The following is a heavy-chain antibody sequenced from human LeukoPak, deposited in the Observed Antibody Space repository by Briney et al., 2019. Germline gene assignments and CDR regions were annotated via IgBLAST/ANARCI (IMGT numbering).Heavy chain of an antibody. J-gene: IGHJ4*02. CDR1: GYTFTGYC. Sequence: ASVKVSCKASGYTFTGYCMHWVRQAPGQGLEWMGWINPNSGGTNYAQKFQGRVTMTRDTSISTAYMELSRLRSDDTAVYYCAREFSATDCGGDCYSFYFDYWGQGTLVTVSS. D-gene: IGHD2-21*02. CDR2: INPNSGGT. CDR3: AREFSATDCGGDCYSFYFDY. V-gene: IGHV1-2*02.